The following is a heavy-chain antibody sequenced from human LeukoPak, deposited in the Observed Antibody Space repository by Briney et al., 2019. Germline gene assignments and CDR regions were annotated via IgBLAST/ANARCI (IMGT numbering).Heavy chain of an antibody. CDR1: GYIFSIYA. J-gene: IGHJ5*02. D-gene: IGHD2-8*01. CDR2: INTNTGNP. CDR3: ARVPFVVMGDTGNWFDP. V-gene: IGHV7-4-1*01. Sequence: ASVKVSCKASGYIFSIYAMIWVRQAPGQGLEWMGWINTNTGNPTYAQGFTGRFVFSLDASVSTAYLQIRRLKAEDTAVYYCARVPFVVMGDTGNWFDPWGQGTLVTVSS.